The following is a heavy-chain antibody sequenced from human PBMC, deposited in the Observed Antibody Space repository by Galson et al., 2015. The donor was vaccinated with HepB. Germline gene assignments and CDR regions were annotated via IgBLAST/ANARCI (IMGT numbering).Heavy chain of an antibody. V-gene: IGHV3-53*01. Sequence: SLRLSCAASGFTVSNNYTSWVRQAPGKGLEWVSIIYSGGSTYYADSVKGRFTISRDNSKNTLYLQMNSLRAEDTAVYYCARGLSSSWYTGLGFWGQGTLVTVSS. D-gene: IGHD6-13*01. J-gene: IGHJ4*02. CDR2: IYSGGST. CDR3: ARGLSSSWYTGLGF. CDR1: GFTVSNNY.